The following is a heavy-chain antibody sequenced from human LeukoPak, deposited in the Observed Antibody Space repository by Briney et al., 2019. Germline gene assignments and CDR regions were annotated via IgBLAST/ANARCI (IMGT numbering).Heavy chain of an antibody. CDR3: ARGNSGSSGLWDS. CDR2: INPYGSST. Sequence: GGSLRLSCVASGFSISTYWMHWVRQAPGKGLVWVSRINPYGSSTNYADSVKGRFTISRDSARNTVYLQMNSLRADDTAVYYCARGNSGSSGLWDSWGRGTLVTVSS. J-gene: IGHJ4*02. D-gene: IGHD1-26*01. V-gene: IGHV3-74*01. CDR1: GFSISTYW.